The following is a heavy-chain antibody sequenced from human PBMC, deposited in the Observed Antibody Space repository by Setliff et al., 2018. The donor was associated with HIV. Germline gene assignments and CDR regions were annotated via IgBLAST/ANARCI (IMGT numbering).Heavy chain of an antibody. CDR2: SIPLFGTT. CDR1: GGTFSSYA. Sequence: SVKVSCKASGGTFSSYAISWVRQAPGQGLEWMGGSIPLFGTTNYAQKFQGRVTLTTDELMKTAYMELSSLRSEDTAVYYCARDLDSSGYFNSLNYWGQGTLVTVSS. CDR3: ARDLDSSGYFNSLNY. V-gene: IGHV1-69*05. D-gene: IGHD3-22*01. J-gene: IGHJ4*02.